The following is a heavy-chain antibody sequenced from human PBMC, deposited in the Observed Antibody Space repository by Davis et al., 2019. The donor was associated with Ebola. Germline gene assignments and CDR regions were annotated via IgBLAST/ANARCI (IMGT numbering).Heavy chain of an antibody. Sequence: AASVKVSCKASGYTFTSYAMHWVRQAPGQRLEWMGWINAGNGNTKYSQKFQGRVTITRDTSASTAYMELSSLRSEDTAVYYCARAYGAGSDLGYWGQGTLVTVSS. CDR3: ARAYGAGSDLGY. CDR2: INAGNGNT. D-gene: IGHD6-13*01. J-gene: IGHJ4*02. V-gene: IGHV1-3*01. CDR1: GYTFTSYA.